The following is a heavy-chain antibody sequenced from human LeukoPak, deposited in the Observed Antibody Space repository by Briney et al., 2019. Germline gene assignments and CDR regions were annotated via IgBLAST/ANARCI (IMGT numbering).Heavy chain of an antibody. CDR2: ISPYNGNT. D-gene: IGHD5-24*01. J-gene: IGHJ4*02. CDR3: SAGDGYNPSGY. V-gene: IGHV1-18*04. Sequence: ASVKVSFKASGYSFTAYYVHWVRQAPGQGLEWMGWISPYNGNTNYAQKLQGRVTMTTDTSTSTAYMELRSLRSDDTAVYYCSAGDGYNPSGYWGQGTLVTVSS. CDR1: GYSFTAYY.